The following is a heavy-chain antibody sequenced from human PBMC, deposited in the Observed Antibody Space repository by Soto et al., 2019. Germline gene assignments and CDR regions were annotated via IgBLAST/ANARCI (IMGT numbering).Heavy chain of an antibody. CDR2: INAGTGNT. V-gene: IGHV1-3*01. CDR1: GYTFTSYA. J-gene: IGHJ3*01. Sequence: QVQLVQSGVEVKKPGASVKVSCKASGYTFTSYAMHWVRQAPGQRLEWMGWINAGTGNTKYSQKFQGRVTITTDTSASTAYMELSCLRSEDTAVYYCASFNTVRVVTAMPLWGQGTMVIVSS. D-gene: IGHD2-21*02. CDR3: ASFNTVRVVTAMPL.